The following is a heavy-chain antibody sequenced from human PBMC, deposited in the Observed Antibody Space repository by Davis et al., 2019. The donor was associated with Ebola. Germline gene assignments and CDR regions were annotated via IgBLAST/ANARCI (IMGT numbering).Heavy chain of an antibody. Sequence: GGSLRLSCADSGFTVSRDYMSWVRQAPGKGLEWVSLTFSGGASNYAASVKGRFTVPRDNVNNLLYLQMNSLRVDDTAIYYCARGGYDDGSLEHWGQGTLVTVSS. V-gene: IGHV3-53*01. CDR1: GFTVSRDY. CDR2: TFSGGAS. D-gene: IGHD5-18*01. J-gene: IGHJ5*02. CDR3: ARGGYDDGSLEH.